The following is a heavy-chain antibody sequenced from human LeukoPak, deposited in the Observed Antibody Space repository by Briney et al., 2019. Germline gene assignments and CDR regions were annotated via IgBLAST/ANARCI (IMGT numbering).Heavy chain of an antibody. CDR3: ARHPGYSSGWYPGRGAFDI. CDR2: IYYSGST. V-gene: IGHV4-59*08. Sequence: SETLSLTCTVSGGSISSYYWRWIRQPPGKGLEWIGYIYYSGSTNYNPSLKSRVTISVDTSKNQFSLKLSSVTAADTAVYYCARHPGYSSGWYPGRGAFDIWGQGTMVTVSS. D-gene: IGHD6-19*01. CDR1: GGSISSYY. J-gene: IGHJ3*02.